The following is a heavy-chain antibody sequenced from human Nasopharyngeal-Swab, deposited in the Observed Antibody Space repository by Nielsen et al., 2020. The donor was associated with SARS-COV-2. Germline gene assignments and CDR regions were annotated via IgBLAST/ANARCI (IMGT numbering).Heavy chain of an antibody. CDR2: IKSKTDGGTT. D-gene: IGHD6-19*01. CDR1: GFTFSNAW. V-gene: IGHV3-15*01. J-gene: IGHJ6*03. Sequence: GGSLRLSCAASGFTFSNAWMSWVRQAPGQGLECVGRIKSKTDGGTTDYAAPVKGRFTISRDDSKNTLYLQMNSLKTEETAVYYCTTDPQQWLVEYYYYMDVWGKGTTVTVSS. CDR3: TTDPQQWLVEYYYYMDV.